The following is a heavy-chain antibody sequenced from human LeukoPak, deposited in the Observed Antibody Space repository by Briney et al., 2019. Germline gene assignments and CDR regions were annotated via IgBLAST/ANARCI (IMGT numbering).Heavy chain of an antibody. D-gene: IGHD3-10*01. CDR3: ARHAYYYGSGSSMDY. CDR1: GGSISSPGSF. Sequence: SETLSLTCTVSGGSISSPGSFWSWIRQPAGKGLEWIGRIYNTGRTNYNPSLKSRVVISVDKSENHFSLNLSSVTAADTAVYYCARHAYYYGSGSSMDYWGQGTLVTVSS. V-gene: IGHV4-61*02. J-gene: IGHJ4*02. CDR2: IYNTGRT.